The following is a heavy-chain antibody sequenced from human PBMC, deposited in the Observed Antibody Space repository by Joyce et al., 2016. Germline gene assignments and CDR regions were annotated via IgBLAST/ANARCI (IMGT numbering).Heavy chain of an antibody. Sequence: QVQLVQSGAAVKNPGASVKVSCKASGYTFTGYYMHWVRHAPGQGLEWMGWINPKSGSTNYAQKVQARVTLTSETSISTAYMKLGRLRSDDTAVYYCATDKAFRGTYYSGSYYALDAWGQGTLVTVSS. V-gene: IGHV1-2*02. CDR2: INPKSGST. CDR1: GYTFTGYY. J-gene: IGHJ5*02. D-gene: IGHD1-26*01. CDR3: ATDKAFRGTYYSGSYYALDA.